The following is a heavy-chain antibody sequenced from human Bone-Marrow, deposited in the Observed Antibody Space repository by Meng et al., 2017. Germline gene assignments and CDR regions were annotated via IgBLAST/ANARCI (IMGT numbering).Heavy chain of an antibody. V-gene: IGHV3-30*01. CDR3: ARFALLDY. D-gene: IGHD3-10*01. Sequence: GRLGESGGGVVQAARSLRLSCAASGFTFSSYAMHWVRQAPGKGLEWVAVISYDGSNKYYADSVKGRFTISRDNSKNTLYLQMNSLRAEDTAVYYCARFALLDYWGQGTLVTVSS. CDR1: GFTFSSYA. CDR2: ISYDGSNK. J-gene: IGHJ4*02.